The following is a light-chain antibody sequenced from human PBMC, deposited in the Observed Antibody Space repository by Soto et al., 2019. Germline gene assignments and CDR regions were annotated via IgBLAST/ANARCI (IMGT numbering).Light chain of an antibody. CDR3: QQCSSWPPLT. Sequence: EIVLTQSPGTLSLSPGERATLSCRASQSVSSSLAWYQLKPGQAPRLLIFDAVNRAPGVPGRFSGSGSGTDVTLTIIRLEPEDFALYCCQQCSSWPPLTFGGGTKVEIK. J-gene: IGKJ4*01. CDR2: DAV. V-gene: IGKV3-11*01. CDR1: QSVSSS.